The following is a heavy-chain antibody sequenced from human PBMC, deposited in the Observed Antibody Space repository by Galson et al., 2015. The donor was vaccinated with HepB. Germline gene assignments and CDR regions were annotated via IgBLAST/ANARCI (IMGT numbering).Heavy chain of an antibody. Sequence: SCKASGYTFTSEAMNWVREDAGQGLEWRGGTNTNTGNPTYAQGFTGRFVFSLDTAVSPAYLQISSLKAVSPAVSYSARVWDYYDSSGYYYFDYWGQGTLVTVSS. CDR2: TNTNTGNP. CDR3: ARVWDYYDSSGYYYFDY. CDR1: GYTFTSEA. J-gene: IGHJ4*02. V-gene: IGHV7-4-1*02. D-gene: IGHD3-22*01.